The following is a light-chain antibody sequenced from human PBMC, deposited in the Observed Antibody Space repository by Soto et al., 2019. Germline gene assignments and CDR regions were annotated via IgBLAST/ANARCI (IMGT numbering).Light chain of an antibody. V-gene: IGKV1-13*02. Sequence: AIQLTQSPSSLSASVGDRVTITCRASQSISSALAWYQQKPGQAPNLLIYHASRLESGVPSRFSGSGSGTEFTLTISSLQPHDFATDYCHQFNSYPLTFGVGTKVEIK. J-gene: IGKJ4*01. CDR3: HQFNSYPLT. CDR2: HAS. CDR1: QSISSA.